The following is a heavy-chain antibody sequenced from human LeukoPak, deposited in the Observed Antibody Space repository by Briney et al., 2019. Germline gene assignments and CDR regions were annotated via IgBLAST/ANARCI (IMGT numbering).Heavy chain of an antibody. CDR3: ARDYRGYSYGYFDY. CDR2: ISYDGSNK. J-gene: IGHJ4*02. V-gene: IGHV3-30-3*01. Sequence: GGSLRLSCAASGFTFSSYAMHWVRQAPGKGREWVAVISYDGSNKYYADSVKGRFTISRDNSKNTLYLQMNSLRAEDTAVYYCARDYRGYSYGYFDYWGQGTLVTVSS. D-gene: IGHD5-18*01. CDR1: GFTFSSYA.